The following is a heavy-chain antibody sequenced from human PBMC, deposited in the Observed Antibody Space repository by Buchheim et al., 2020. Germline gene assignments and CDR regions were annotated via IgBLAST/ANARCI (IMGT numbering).Heavy chain of an antibody. CDR1: GFTFSSYS. CDR2: ISSSSSYI. V-gene: IGHV3-21*01. CDR3: ARVGDFWSGQSYYYYYGMDV. Sequence: EVQLVESGGGLVKPGGSLRLSCAASGFTFSSYSMNWVRQAPGKGLEWVSSISSSSSYIYYADSVKGRFTISRDNAKNSLYLEMNSLRAEDTAVYYCARVGDFWSGQSYYYYYGMDVWGQGTT. J-gene: IGHJ6*02. D-gene: IGHD3-3*01.